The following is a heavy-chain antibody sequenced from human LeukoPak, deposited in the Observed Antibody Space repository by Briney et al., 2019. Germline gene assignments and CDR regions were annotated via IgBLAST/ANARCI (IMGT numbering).Heavy chain of an antibody. CDR2: INSDGSST. V-gene: IGHV3-74*01. CDR3: ARGYGDYVDY. D-gene: IGHD4-17*01. Sequence: PGGSLRLSCVASGFTFSSYWMHWVRQSPEEGLVWVSRINSDGSSTTYAGSVKGRFTISRENAKNSLYLQMNSLRAGDTAVYYCARGYGDYVDYWGQGTLVTVSS. J-gene: IGHJ4*02. CDR1: GFTFSSYW.